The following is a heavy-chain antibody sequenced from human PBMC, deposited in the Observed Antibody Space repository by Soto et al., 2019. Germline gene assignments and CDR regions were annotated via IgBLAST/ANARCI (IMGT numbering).Heavy chain of an antibody. Sequence: GGSLRLSCAASGFTFSSYAMSWVRQAPGKGLKWVPVINNGGGTTYYADSVRGRFTISRDNSTNTLYLQMNSLSAEDTAVFYCAKDQAAIWSLVSDYWGQGTRVTVSS. CDR3: AKDQAAIWSLVSDY. CDR2: INNGGGTT. V-gene: IGHV3-23*01. CDR1: GFTFSSYA. D-gene: IGHD3-10*01. J-gene: IGHJ4*02.